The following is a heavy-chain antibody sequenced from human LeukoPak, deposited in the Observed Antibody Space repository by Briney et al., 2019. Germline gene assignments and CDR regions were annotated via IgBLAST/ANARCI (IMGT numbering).Heavy chain of an antibody. Sequence: GGSLRLSCAASGFTFDDYAMHWVRQAPGKGLEWVSGISWNSGSIGYADSVKGRFTISRDNAKNSLYLQMNSLRAEDMALYYCARGGQWLVLDYWGQGTLVTVSS. CDR2: ISWNSGSI. J-gene: IGHJ4*02. CDR3: ARGGQWLVLDY. D-gene: IGHD6-19*01. CDR1: GFTFDDYA. V-gene: IGHV3-9*03.